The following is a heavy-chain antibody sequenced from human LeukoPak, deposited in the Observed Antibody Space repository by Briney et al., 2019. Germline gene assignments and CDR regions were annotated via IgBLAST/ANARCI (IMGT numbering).Heavy chain of an antibody. Sequence: SETLSLTCTVSGGSITFGSYYWPWIRRPAGKGLEWIGRIYTSGRTFYNPSLKSRVTISMDTSMNQFSLRLNSVTAADTAVYYCARARVIPASFDDWGQGTLVTVSS. J-gene: IGHJ4*02. CDR2: IYTSGRT. D-gene: IGHD3-16*02. CDR1: GGSITFGSYY. V-gene: IGHV4-61*02. CDR3: ARARVIPASFDD.